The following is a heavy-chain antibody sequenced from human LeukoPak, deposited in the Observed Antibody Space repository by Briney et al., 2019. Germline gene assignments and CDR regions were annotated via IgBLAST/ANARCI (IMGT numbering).Heavy chain of an antibody. CDR2: IHPEGNEK. J-gene: IGHJ4*02. V-gene: IGHV3-7*04. CDR1: GFTFGKFW. D-gene: IGHD1-1*01. CDR3: ARGDDFSGDH. Sequence: PGGSLRLSCLVSGFTFGKFWMSWVRQAPGRGLEWVANIHPEGNEKYHVESVKGRFTISRDNAKNLLSLQMNGLRVEDTAVYYCARGDDFSGDHWGQGTLVTVSS.